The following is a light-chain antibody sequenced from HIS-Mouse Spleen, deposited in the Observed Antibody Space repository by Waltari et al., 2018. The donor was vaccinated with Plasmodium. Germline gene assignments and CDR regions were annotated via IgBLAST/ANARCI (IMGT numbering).Light chain of an antibody. CDR2: EDS. Sequence: SCELTQPPSVSVSPGQTASITCSGDKLGEKYACWYQQKPGPSPVLVIYEDSKRPSGIPERFSGSNSGNTATLTISGTQAMDEADYYCQAWDSSTAVFGGGTKLTVL. CDR3: QAWDSSTAV. V-gene: IGLV3-1*01. CDR1: KLGEKY. J-gene: IGLJ2*01.